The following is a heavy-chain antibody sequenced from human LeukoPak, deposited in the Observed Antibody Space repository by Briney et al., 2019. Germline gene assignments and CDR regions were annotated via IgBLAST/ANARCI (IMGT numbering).Heavy chain of an antibody. CDR2: INPNGGGT. CDR1: GYTFTDHY. Sequence: ASVKVSCKASGYTFTDHYLHWLRQAPGQGLEYLGWINPNGGGTNFPQKFQGRVTLTIDMSVNTGYMEITKLTSDDTAVYYCARIITSTWYNEFDCWGQGTLVAVSS. CDR3: ARIITSTWYNEFDC. D-gene: IGHD1-14*01. V-gene: IGHV1-2*02. J-gene: IGHJ4*02.